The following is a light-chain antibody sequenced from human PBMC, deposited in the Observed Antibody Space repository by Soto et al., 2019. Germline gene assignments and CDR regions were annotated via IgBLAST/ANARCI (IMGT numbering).Light chain of an antibody. Sequence: QSALTQPPSASGSPGQSVTISCTGTGSDIGGYYYVSWYQQHPGKAPRLIIYEVIKRPSGVPDRFYGSKSGNTAFLTVSGLQADEEADYYCSSYTGSSTVFGSGTKLTVL. CDR3: SSYTGSSTV. CDR2: EVI. V-gene: IGLV2-8*01. CDR1: GSDIGGYYY. J-gene: IGLJ1*01.